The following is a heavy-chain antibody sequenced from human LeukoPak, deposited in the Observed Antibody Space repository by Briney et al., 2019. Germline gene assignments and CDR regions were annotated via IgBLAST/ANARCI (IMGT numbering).Heavy chain of an antibody. CDR3: VKDNYADYASGGVDWYFDL. J-gene: IGHJ2*01. D-gene: IGHD4-17*01. CDR2: ISGSGGGT. Sequence: GGSLRLSYAASGFTFRNLAMGGVRQAPGNGLAWVSGISGSGGGTYYVDSVRGRFTISRDNSKNTLFLDMNNMRADDTAVYFCVKDNYADYASGGVDWYFDLGGRGTLVTVSS. V-gene: IGHV3-23*01. CDR1: GFTFRNLA.